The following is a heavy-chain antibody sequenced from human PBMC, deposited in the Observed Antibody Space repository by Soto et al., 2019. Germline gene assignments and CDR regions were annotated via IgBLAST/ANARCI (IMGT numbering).Heavy chain of an antibody. V-gene: IGHV4-59*08. Sequence: PSETLSLTCTVSGGSISGYYWSWIRQPPGKGLEWIGYIYSSGSTNYNPSLQSRVTIAVDTSKNQFSLKLSSVTAADTAVYYCARRSCSTTRCFSYLDFWGQGALVPVAS. J-gene: IGHJ4*02. CDR3: ARRSCSTTRCFSYLDF. CDR2: IYSSGST. D-gene: IGHD2-2*01. CDR1: GGSISGYY.